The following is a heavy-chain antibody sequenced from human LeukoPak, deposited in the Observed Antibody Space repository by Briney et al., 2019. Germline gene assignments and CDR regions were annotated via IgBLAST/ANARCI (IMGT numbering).Heavy chain of an antibody. Sequence: SETLSLTCTVSGGSISNYYWSWIRQSPGKGLEWIGNIYYSGITNYNPSLKNRGTISVDTSKNHFSLQLRSVTAADTAVYYCAREVGATHYWGQGTLVTVSS. CDR2: IYYSGIT. V-gene: IGHV4-59*01. CDR3: AREVGATHY. CDR1: GGSISNYY. J-gene: IGHJ4*02. D-gene: IGHD1-26*01.